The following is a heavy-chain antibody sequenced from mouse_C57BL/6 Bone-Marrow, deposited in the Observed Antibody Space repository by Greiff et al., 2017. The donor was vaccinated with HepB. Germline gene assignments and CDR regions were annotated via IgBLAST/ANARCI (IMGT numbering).Heavy chain of an antibody. Sequence: VQLQQSGPELVRPGASVKISCKAPGYTFTSHWMQWVRQRHGQGLEWIGEIFPGSGSTYYNEQVKGKATLTVDTSSSTAFMQLSSLTSEDAAVYFCARPYYGSTPCAYWGQGTLVTVSA. V-gene: IGHV1-56*01. J-gene: IGHJ3*01. D-gene: IGHD1-1*01. CDR3: ARPYYGSTPCAY. CDR2: IFPGSGST. CDR1: GYTFTSHW.